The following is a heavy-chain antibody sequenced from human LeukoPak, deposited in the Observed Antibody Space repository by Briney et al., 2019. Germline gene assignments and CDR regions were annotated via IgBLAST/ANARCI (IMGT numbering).Heavy chain of an antibody. CDR1: GFTFDDYG. J-gene: IGHJ4*02. Sequence: TGGSLRLSCAASGFTFDDYGMSWVRQAPGKGLEWVSSISSSSSYIYYADSVKGRFTISRDNAKNSLYLQMNSLRAEDTAVYYCARDAPFSYWGQGTLVTVSS. CDR2: ISSSSSYI. CDR3: ARDAPFSY. V-gene: IGHV3-21*01.